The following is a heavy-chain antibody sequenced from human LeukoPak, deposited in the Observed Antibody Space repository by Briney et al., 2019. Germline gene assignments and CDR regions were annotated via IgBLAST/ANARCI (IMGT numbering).Heavy chain of an antibody. CDR3: ARDYTYCSGSRCYDRFDY. D-gene: IGHD2-15*01. J-gene: IGHJ4*02. CDR2: ISGSGGST. Sequence: GGSLRLSCAASGLTFSSYAMSWVRQAPGKGLEWVSVISGSGGSTYYADSVKGRFTISRDNSKNTLYLQMNSLTAEDTAVYYCARDYTYCSGSRCYDRFDYWGQGIRVTVSS. V-gene: IGHV3-23*01. CDR1: GLTFSSYA.